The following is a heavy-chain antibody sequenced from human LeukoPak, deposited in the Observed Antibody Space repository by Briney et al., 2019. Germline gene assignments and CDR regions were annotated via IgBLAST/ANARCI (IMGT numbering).Heavy chain of an antibody. CDR2: IYYSGST. Sequence: SETLSLTCTVSGGSISNSYWSWIRQPPGKGLEWIGYIYYSGSTNYNPSLKSRVTISVDTSKNQYSLKLSSVTAADTAVYYCARLRDLYNIFDYWGQGTLVTVSS. J-gene: IGHJ4*02. V-gene: IGHV4-59*12. CDR3: ARLRDLYNIFDY. D-gene: IGHD2-2*02. CDR1: GGSISNSY.